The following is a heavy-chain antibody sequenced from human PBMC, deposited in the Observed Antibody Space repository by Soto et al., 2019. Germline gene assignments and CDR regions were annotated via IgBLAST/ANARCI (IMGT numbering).Heavy chain of an antibody. D-gene: IGHD3-9*01. V-gene: IGHV3-23*01. Sequence: EVQLLESGGGLVQPGGSLRLSCAASGFTFSSYAMSWVRLAPGKGLEWVSAISGSGGSTYYADSVKGRFTISRDNSKNTLYLQMNSLRAEDTAVYYCAKDGDILTGYYQDYWGQGTLVTVSS. CDR2: ISGSGGST. J-gene: IGHJ4*02. CDR1: GFTFSSYA. CDR3: AKDGDILTGYYQDY.